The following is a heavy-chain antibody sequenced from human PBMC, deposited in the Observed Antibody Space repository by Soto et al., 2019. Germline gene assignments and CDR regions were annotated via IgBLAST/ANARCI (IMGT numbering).Heavy chain of an antibody. CDR1: GYTFTSYD. Sequence: ASVKVSCKVSGYTFTSYDINWVRQATGQGLEWMGWMNPNSGNTGYAQKFQGRVTMTRNTSISTAYMELSSLRSEDTDVYYCAREVSIAAAGTPSDYWGQGPLVTVSP. D-gene: IGHD6-13*01. J-gene: IGHJ4*02. CDR3: AREVSIAAAGTPSDY. CDR2: MNPNSGNT. V-gene: IGHV1-8*01.